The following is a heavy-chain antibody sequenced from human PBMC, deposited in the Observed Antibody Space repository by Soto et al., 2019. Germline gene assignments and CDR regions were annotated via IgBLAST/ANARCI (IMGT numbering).Heavy chain of an antibody. Sequence: TGGSLRLSCSASGFTFSSYAMHWVRQAPGKGLEYVSAISSNGGSTYYADSVKGRFTISRDNSKNTLYLQMSSLRAEDTAVYYCVKDTVILGPILLDWGQGTLVTVSS. V-gene: IGHV3-64D*08. CDR2: ISSNGGST. CDR1: GFTFSSYA. D-gene: IGHD7-27*01. CDR3: VKDTVILGPILLD. J-gene: IGHJ4*02.